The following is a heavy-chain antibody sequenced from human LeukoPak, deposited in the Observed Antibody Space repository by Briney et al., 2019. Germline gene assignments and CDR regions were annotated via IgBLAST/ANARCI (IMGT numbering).Heavy chain of an antibody. Sequence: PGGSLRLSCAASGFTFSSYWMHWVRQAPGKGLVWVSRVNTDETSTYYADSVKGRFTISRDNAKSTLYLQMSSLRVEDTAVYYCVRDPAYCTSTSCYGEAFDIWGQGTVVTVSS. CDR3: VRDPAYCTSTSCYGEAFDI. J-gene: IGHJ3*02. D-gene: IGHD2-2*01. V-gene: IGHV3-74*01. CDR2: VNTDETST. CDR1: GFTFSSYW.